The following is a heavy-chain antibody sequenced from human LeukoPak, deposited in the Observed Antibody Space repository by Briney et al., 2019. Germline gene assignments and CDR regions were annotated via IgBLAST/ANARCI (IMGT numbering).Heavy chain of an antibody. Sequence: PGGSLRLSCAASGFTFSNVWMSWVRQAPGKGLEWVSVIYRDGNTYYADSVKGRFTFSRDTSKNTLDLQMYGLRAGDTAVYYCARLYYGSGSRAFDYWGQGTLVTVSS. CDR3: ARLYYGSGSRAFDY. V-gene: IGHV3-66*04. CDR1: GFTFSNVW. J-gene: IGHJ4*02. CDR2: IYRDGNT. D-gene: IGHD3-10*01.